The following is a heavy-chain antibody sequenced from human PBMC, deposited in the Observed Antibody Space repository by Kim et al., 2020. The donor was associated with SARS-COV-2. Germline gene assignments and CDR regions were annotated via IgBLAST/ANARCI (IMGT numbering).Heavy chain of an antibody. J-gene: IGHJ3*02. Sequence: KGRIHISRDNSKNTLYLQMNSLSAEDTAVYYCAKVQYSSSQKGAFDIWGQGTMVTVSS. D-gene: IGHD6-13*01. CDR3: AKVQYSSSQKGAFDI. V-gene: IGHV3-23*03.